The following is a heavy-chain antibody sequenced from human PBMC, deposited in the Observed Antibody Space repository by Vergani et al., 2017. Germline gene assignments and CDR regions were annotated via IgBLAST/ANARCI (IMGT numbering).Heavy chain of an antibody. Sequence: VQFLESGGGLVQPGGSLRLSCAVSGFRFSDYGMHWVRQAPGRGLEWVALISYDGDTTYYEDSVKGRFTISRDNSKNTLFLQMHSLRVEDTALYYCAKFPLNITTPDRGDFWGQGSLVTVSS. CDR3: AKFPLNITTPDRGDF. D-gene: IGHD1-1*01. J-gene: IGHJ4*02. CDR1: GFRFSDYG. V-gene: IGHV3-30*18. CDR2: ISYDGDTT.